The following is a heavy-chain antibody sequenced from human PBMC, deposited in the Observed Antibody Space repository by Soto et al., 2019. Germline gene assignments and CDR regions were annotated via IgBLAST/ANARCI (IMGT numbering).Heavy chain of an antibody. J-gene: IGHJ5*02. CDR2: IIPILGIA. D-gene: IGHD3-9*01. V-gene: IGHV1-69*02. CDR1: GGTFSSYT. CDR3: ARGPSGALRYSWFDP. Sequence: QVQLVKSGAEVKKPGSSVKVSCKASGGTFSSYTISWVRQAPGQGLEWMGRIIPILGIANYAQKFQGRVTITADKSTSTAYMELSSLRSEDTAVYYCARGPSGALRYSWFDPWGQGTLVTVSS.